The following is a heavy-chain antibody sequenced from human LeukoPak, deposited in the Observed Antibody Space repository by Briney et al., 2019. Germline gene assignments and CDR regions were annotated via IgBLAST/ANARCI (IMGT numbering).Heavy chain of an antibody. J-gene: IGHJ6*02. Sequence: GGSLRLSCAASGFTFSSYAMSWVRQAPGKGLEWVSAISGSGGSTYYADSVKGRFTISRDNSKNTLYLQMNSLRAEDTAVYYCARRGIAAAGYYYYGMDVWGQGTTVTVSS. D-gene: IGHD6-13*01. V-gene: IGHV3-23*01. CDR1: GFTFSSYA. CDR3: ARRGIAAAGYYYYGMDV. CDR2: ISGSGGST.